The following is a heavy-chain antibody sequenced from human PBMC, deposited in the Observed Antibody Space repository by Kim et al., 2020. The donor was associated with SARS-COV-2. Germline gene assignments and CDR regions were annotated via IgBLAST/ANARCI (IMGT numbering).Heavy chain of an antibody. Sequence: GGSLRLSCAASGFTFGSYGMHWVRQAPGKGLEWVAVIWYDGSNKYYADSVKGRFTISRDNSKNTLYLQMNSLRAEDTAVYYCAREGYSNYGPYYYYGMDVWGQGTTVTVSS. CDR3: AREGYSNYGPYYYYGMDV. V-gene: IGHV3-33*01. CDR2: IWYDGSNK. CDR1: GFTFGSYG. D-gene: IGHD4-4*01. J-gene: IGHJ6*02.